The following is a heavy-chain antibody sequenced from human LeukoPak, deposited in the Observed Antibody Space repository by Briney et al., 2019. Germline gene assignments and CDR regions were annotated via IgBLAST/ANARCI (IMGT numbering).Heavy chain of an antibody. D-gene: IGHD2-21*01. Sequence: GGSLRLSCAASGFDFSSNWMHWVRHAPGQGLVWVSRIKGDGISTNYADSVKGRFTISRDIAKNTLYLQMNSLRAEDTGVYYCAKDRYWSIDYWGRGTLVTVSS. J-gene: IGHJ4*02. CDR2: IKGDGIST. CDR3: AKDRYWSIDY. CDR1: GFDFSSNW. V-gene: IGHV3-74*01.